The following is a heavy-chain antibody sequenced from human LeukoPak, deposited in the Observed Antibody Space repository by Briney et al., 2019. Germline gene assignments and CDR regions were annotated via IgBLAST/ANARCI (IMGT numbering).Heavy chain of an antibody. V-gene: IGHV3-64*01. Sequence: GGSLRLSCAASGFTFSSYAMHWVRQAPGKGLEYVSAISSNGGSTYYANSVKGRFTISRDNSKNTLYLQMGSLRAEDMAVYYCAKDSNWGFSGGNWFDPWGQGTLVTVSS. CDR1: GFTFSSYA. J-gene: IGHJ5*02. D-gene: IGHD7-27*01. CDR2: ISSNGGST. CDR3: AKDSNWGFSGGNWFDP.